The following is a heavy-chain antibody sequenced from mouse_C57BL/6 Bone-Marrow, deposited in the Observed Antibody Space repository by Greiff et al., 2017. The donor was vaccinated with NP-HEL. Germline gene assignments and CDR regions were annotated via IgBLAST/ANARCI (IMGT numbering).Heavy chain of an antibody. CDR3: ARDGSRTGFAY. CDR1: GYAFSSSW. V-gene: IGHV1-82*01. J-gene: IGHJ3*01. CDR2: IYPGDGDT. D-gene: IGHD1-1*01. Sequence: QVQLQQSGPELVKPGASVKISCKASGYAFSSSWMNWVKQRPGKGLEWIGRIYPGDGDTNYNGKFKGKATLTADKSSSTAYMQLSSLTSEDSAVYFCARDGSRTGFAYWGQGTLVTVSA.